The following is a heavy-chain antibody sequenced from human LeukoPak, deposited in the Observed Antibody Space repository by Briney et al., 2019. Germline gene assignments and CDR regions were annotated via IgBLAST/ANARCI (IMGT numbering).Heavy chain of an antibody. CDR3: ARGLTPDY. CDR2: ISGTYNTI. D-gene: IGHD3-9*01. J-gene: IGHJ4*02. V-gene: IGHV3-48*01. CDR1: GFTFSNYS. Sequence: GWTLRLSCAASGFTFSNYSMNWVRQAPGKGLEWVSYISGTYNTIYYADSLKGRFTISRDNAKNSLYLQMNSLRAEATAVYYCARGLTPDYWGQGTLVTVS.